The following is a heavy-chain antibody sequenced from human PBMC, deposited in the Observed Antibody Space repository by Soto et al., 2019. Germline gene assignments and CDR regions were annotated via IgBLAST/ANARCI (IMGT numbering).Heavy chain of an antibody. Sequence: VGSMRLACAASGFTFNNYVMHWVRQAPGKGLVWVSRVSHDGSTTSYADSVKGRFTISRDNSKNTLYLQMNSLRDEDTAVYYCARDLDWVLYDYWGQGTPVTVS. D-gene: IGHD3-3*01. CDR2: VSHDGSTT. V-gene: IGHV3-74*01. CDR3: ARDLDWVLYDY. J-gene: IGHJ4*02. CDR1: GFTFNNYV.